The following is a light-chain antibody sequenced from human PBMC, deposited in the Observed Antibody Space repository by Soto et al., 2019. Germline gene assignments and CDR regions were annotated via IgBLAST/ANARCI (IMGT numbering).Light chain of an antibody. CDR2: GSS. CDR1: QLFSSN. J-gene: IGKJ5*01. Sequence: EIVMTQSPATLSVSLGESVTLSCRASQLFSSNLAWYQRRPGQAPRLLIYGSSTRATGVPARFSGSASGTEFTLTISSLQSADFAVYYCQQYNDWPRTFGQGKRLEIK. V-gene: IGKV3-15*01. CDR3: QQYNDWPRT.